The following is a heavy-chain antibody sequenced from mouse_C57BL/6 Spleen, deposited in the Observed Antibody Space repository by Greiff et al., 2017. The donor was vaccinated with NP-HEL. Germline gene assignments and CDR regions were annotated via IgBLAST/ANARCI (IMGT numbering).Heavy chain of an antibody. CDR2: INPSTGGT. CDR3: ARRGYYGLYFDG. D-gene: IGHD1-1*01. Sequence: EVQLQESGPELVKPGASVKISCKASGYSFTGYYMNWVKQSPEKSLEWIGEINPSTGGTTYNQKFKAKATLTVDKSSSTAYMQLKSLTSEDSAVYYCARRGYYGLYFDGWGTGTTVTVSS. J-gene: IGHJ1*03. CDR1: GYSFTGYY. V-gene: IGHV1-42*01.